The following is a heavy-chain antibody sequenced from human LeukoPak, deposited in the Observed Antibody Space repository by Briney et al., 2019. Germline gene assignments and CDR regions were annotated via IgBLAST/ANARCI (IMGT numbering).Heavy chain of an antibody. Sequence: GGSLRLSCAASGFPFSNYAMSWVRQAPGKGLEWVSVISGSGGSTYHADSVKGRFTISRDNSNNTLYLQMNSLRAEDTAIYYCAKVRSAVVAAATNYWGQGTLVTVSS. D-gene: IGHD2-15*01. CDR3: AKVRSAVVAAATNY. J-gene: IGHJ4*02. CDR2: ISGSGGST. V-gene: IGHV3-23*01. CDR1: GFPFSNYA.